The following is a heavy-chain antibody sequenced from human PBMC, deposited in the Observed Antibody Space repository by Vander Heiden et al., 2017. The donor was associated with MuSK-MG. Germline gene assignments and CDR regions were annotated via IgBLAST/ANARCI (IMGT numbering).Heavy chain of an antibody. Sequence: EVQLVESGGGVVRPGGSLRLSCGASGFTLDDYGMSWVRQARGKGLEWVSGINWNGGSTGYADSVKGRFTISRDNAKNSLYLQMNSLRAEDTALYYCAREGDHDSHDACDIWGQGTMGNVSS. CDR3: AREGDHDSHDACDI. CDR1: GFTLDDYG. CDR2: INWNGGST. J-gene: IGHJ3*02. D-gene: IGHD3-16*01. V-gene: IGHV3-20*04.